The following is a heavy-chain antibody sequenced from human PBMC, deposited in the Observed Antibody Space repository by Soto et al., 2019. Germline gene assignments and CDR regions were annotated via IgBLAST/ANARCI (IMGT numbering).Heavy chain of an antibody. J-gene: IGHJ4*02. CDR3: AKETYYDSSGYYGTTGY. CDR1: GFTFSSYA. Sequence: EVQLLESGGGLVQPGGSLRLSCAASGFTFSSYAMSWVRQAPGKGLEWVSAISGSGGSTYYADSVKGRFTISRDNSKNTLYLQMHSLRAEDTAVYYCAKETYYDSSGYYGTTGYWGQGTLVTVSS. V-gene: IGHV3-23*01. D-gene: IGHD3-22*01. CDR2: ISGSGGST.